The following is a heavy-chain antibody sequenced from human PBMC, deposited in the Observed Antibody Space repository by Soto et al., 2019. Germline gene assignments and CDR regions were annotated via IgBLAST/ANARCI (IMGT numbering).Heavy chain of an antibody. J-gene: IGHJ4*02. V-gene: IGHV3-53*02. CDR2: IYSGGNT. CDR3: ARWFGESLSFDY. Sequence: EVQLVETGGGLIQPGGSLRLSCAASGFTVSSNYMSWVRQAPGKGLEWGSVIYSGGNTYYADSVKGRFTISRDNSKNTLYLQMNSLRAEDTAVYSCARWFGESLSFDYWGQGTLVTVSS. D-gene: IGHD3-10*01. CDR1: GFTVSSNY.